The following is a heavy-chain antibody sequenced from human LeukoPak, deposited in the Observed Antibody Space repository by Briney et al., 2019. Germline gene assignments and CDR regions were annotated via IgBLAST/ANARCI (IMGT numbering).Heavy chain of an antibody. J-gene: IGHJ3*01. V-gene: IGHV1-3*04. D-gene: IGHD3-10*01. CDR2: INTGNGNT. Sequence: ASVKASCKTSGYNFIDYVMHWVRQAPGQRLEWMGWINTGNGNTRYSQKFQDRVTITSDTSARKVNMDLSSLRPEDTAVYYCARPLVRGIISAFDVWGQGTMVIVSS. CDR3: ARPLVRGIISAFDV. CDR1: GYNFIDYV.